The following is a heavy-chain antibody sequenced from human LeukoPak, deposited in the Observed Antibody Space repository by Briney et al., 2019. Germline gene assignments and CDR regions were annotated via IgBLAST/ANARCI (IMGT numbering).Heavy chain of an antibody. J-gene: IGHJ4*02. CDR2: IYYIGTT. Sequence: PSETLSLTCTVSGGSISSSSYYWGWIRQPPGKGLEWIGYIYYIGTTNYNPSLKSRVTISVDTSKNQFSLKLSSVTAADTAVYYCARVGDYVWGSYRPYYFDYWGQGTLVTVSS. CDR3: ARVGDYVWGSYRPYYFDY. V-gene: IGHV4-61*05. D-gene: IGHD3-16*02. CDR1: GGSISSSSYY.